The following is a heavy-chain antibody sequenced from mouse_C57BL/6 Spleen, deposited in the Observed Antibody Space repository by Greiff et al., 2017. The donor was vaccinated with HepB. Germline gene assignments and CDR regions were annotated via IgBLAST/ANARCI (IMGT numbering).Heavy chain of an antibody. CDR1: GYTFTSYW. D-gene: IGHD1-1*01. V-gene: IGHV1-64*01. CDR2: IHPNSGST. J-gene: IGHJ4*01. Sequence: QVQLKQPGAELVKPGASVKLSCKASGYTFTSYWMHWVKQRPGQGLEWIGMIHPNSGSTNYNEKFKSNATLTVDKSSSTAYMQLSSLTSEDSAVYYCARVSGSSRYYAMDYWGQGTSVTVSS. CDR3: ARVSGSSRYYAMDY.